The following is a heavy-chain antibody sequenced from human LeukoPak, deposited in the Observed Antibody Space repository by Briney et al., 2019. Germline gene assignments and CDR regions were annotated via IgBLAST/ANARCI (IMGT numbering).Heavy chain of an antibody. D-gene: IGHD6-19*01. J-gene: IGHJ6*02. CDR2: TNPNSGNT. CDR3: ARGGSGWYYYYYGMDV. Sequence: ASVKVSCKASGYTFTSYDINWVRQATGQGLEWMGWTNPNSGNTGYAQKFQGRVTMTRNTSISTAHMELSSLRSEDTAVYYCARGGSGWYYYYYGMDVWGQGTTVTVSS. CDR1: GYTFTSYD. V-gene: IGHV1-8*01.